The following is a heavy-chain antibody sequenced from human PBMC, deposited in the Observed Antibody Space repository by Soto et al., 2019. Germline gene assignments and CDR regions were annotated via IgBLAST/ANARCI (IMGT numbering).Heavy chain of an antibody. J-gene: IGHJ4*02. CDR3: ARVYAYYFDY. CDR2: ICAYNGNT. D-gene: IGHD2-8*01. CDR1: GYTFTNFG. V-gene: IGHV1-18*01. Sequence: ASVKVSCKASGYTFTNFGISWVRQAPGQGLEWMGWICAYNGNTNYAQNFQGRVTMTTDTSTSTAYMELRSLRSDDTAVSYCARVYAYYFDYWGQGTLVTVSS.